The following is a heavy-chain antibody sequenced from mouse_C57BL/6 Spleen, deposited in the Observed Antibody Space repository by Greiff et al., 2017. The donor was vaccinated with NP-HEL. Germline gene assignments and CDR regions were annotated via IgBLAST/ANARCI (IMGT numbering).Heavy chain of an antibody. CDR2: ISSGGSYT. D-gene: IGHD1-1*01. J-gene: IGHJ2*01. Sequence: VQLKESGGDLVKPGGSLKLSCAASGFTFSSYGMSWVRQTPDKRLEWVATISSGGSYTYYPDSVKGRFTISRDNAKNTLYLQMSSLKSEDTAMYYCARQGYYGSREYYFDYWGQSTTLTVSS. CDR1: GFTFSSYG. CDR3: ARQGYYGSREYYFDY. V-gene: IGHV5-6*01.